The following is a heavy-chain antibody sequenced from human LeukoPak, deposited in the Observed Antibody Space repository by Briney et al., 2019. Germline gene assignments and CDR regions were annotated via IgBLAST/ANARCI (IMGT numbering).Heavy chain of an antibody. D-gene: IGHD3-16*01. CDR3: ASDGGPFDH. CDR1: GIMFSGYW. J-gene: IGHJ4*02. Sequence: GGSLRLSCTASGIMFSGYWKRWVRQAPGKGLEWVANIKQHGTERYYVDSVKGRFTISRDDAKKSVYLQMNSLRAEDTAVYFCASDGGPFDHWGQGILVTVAS. V-gene: IGHV3-7*01. CDR2: IKQHGTER.